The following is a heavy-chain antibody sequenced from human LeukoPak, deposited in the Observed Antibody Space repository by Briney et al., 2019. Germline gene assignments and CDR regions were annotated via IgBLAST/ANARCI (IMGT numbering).Heavy chain of an antibody. D-gene: IGHD1-14*01. Sequence: ASVKVSCKASGYTFTSYHINWVRQATGQGLEWVGWMNPNNSDIGYAQKFQGRVTMTRNTSIGTTYMELSSLRSEDTAIYYCVRVPPGTTIYAYWGQGTLVTVSS. V-gene: IGHV1-8*01. CDR2: MNPNNSDI. CDR1: GYTFTSYH. CDR3: VRVPPGTTIYAY. J-gene: IGHJ4*02.